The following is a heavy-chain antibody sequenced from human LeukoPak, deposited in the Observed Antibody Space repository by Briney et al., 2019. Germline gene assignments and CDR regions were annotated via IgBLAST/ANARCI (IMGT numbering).Heavy chain of an antibody. D-gene: IGHD3-3*01. CDR2: ISGSGGST. J-gene: IGHJ4*02. Sequence: WLSAISGSGGSTYYADSVKGRFTISRDNSKNTLYLQMNSLRAEDTAVSYCAKVLAAFWIGYDCWGQGTLVTVSS. V-gene: IGHV3-23*01. CDR3: AKVLAAFWIGYDC.